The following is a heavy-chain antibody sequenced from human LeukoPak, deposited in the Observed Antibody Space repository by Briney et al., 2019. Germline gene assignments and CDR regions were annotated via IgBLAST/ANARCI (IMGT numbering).Heavy chain of an antibody. CDR2: IGGRDTNT. CDR3: AKDLRGTVTTDFDY. J-gene: IGHJ4*02. Sequence: GGSLRLSCAASGFPFSIYAMSWVRQAPGKGREWVSTIGGRDTNTYYAESVKGRFTISRDNSKNTLYLQMDSLRAEDTAVYYCAKDLRGTVTTDFDYWGQGTPVTVSS. V-gene: IGHV3-23*01. D-gene: IGHD4-17*01. CDR1: GFPFSIYA.